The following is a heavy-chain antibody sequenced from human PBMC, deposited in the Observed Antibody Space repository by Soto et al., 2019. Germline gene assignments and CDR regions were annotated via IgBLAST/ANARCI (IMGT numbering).Heavy chain of an antibody. J-gene: IGHJ4*02. CDR1: GESVSRSHW. CDR3: ATGDYNNSWNDGHYDY. Sequence: AALSLTCSGSGESVSRSHWCRWVGEPPVKFVWFIGDMYHSGNTMYNPSLKSRVTISVDTTKNQFSLKLSSVTAADTAVYYCATGDYNNSWNDGHYDYWGQGTLVTVSS. CDR2: MYHSGNT. D-gene: IGHD1-1*01. V-gene: IGHV4-4*02.